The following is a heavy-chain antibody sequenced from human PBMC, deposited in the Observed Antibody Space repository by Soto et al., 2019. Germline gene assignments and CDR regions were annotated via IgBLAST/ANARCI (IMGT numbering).Heavy chain of an antibody. CDR3: AKRNNWNYEPRGPFDV. CDR2: ISGSGGST. CDR1: GFTFSSYA. V-gene: IGHV3-23*01. Sequence: GGSLRLSCAASGFTFSSYAMSWVRQAPGKGLEWVSAISGSGGSTYYADSVKGRFTISRDNSKNTLYLQMNSLRAEDTAVYYCAKRNNWNYEPRGPFDVWGQGTLVTVSS. D-gene: IGHD1-7*01. J-gene: IGHJ4*02.